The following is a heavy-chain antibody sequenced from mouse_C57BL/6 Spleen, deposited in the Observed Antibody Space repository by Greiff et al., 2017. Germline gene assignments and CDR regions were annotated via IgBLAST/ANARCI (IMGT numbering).Heavy chain of an antibody. Sequence: EVQLQESGPGLVKPSQSLSLTCSVTGYSITSGYYWNWIRQFPGNKLEWMGYISYDGSNNYNPSLKNRISITRDTSKNQFFLKLNSVTTEDTATYYCARLEDYPYYFDYWGQGTTLTVSS. V-gene: IGHV3-6*01. CDR3: ARLEDYPYYFDY. D-gene: IGHD2-4*01. J-gene: IGHJ2*01. CDR1: GYSITSGYY. CDR2: ISYDGSN.